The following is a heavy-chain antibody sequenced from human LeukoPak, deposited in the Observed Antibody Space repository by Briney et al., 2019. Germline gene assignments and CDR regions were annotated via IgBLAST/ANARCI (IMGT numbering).Heavy chain of an antibody. CDR2: ITSRGSTI. CDR3: ATKNDY. CDR1: GFSFTPYE. J-gene: IGHJ4*01. V-gene: IGHV3-48*03. Sequence: GRSLRLSCAASGFSFTPYEMNRVRQASAKGLEWVSHITSRGSTIYYADSVEGRFAISGENAKNSLYLQMNSLRAEDTAVYYCATKNDYWGKGTLVTVSS.